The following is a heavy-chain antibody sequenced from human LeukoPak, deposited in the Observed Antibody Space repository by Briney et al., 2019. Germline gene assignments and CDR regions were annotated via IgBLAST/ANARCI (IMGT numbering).Heavy chain of an antibody. CDR3: ARGRVLPADIGKIYYFTY. Sequence: PSETLSLTCTVSGGSISNDHWSWIRQPPGKGLEWIGYIFDTGSTNYNPSLKSRITISLDTSKDQFSLKLSSVTAADTAVYYCARGRVLPADIGKIYYFTYWGQGTRVTVFS. D-gene: IGHD2-2*02. CDR1: GGSISNDH. CDR2: IFDTGST. J-gene: IGHJ4*02. V-gene: IGHV4-59*01.